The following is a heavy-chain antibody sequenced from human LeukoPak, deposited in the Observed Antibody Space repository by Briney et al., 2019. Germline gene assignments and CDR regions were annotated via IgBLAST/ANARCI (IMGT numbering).Heavy chain of an antibody. CDR3: ANRPRPPTPFDY. J-gene: IGHJ4*02. D-gene: IGHD6-6*01. V-gene: IGHV3-23*01. Sequence: GGSLRLACAASGFTFSSYALSWVRQAPGKGLEWVSAISGSGGSTYYADSVKGRFTISRDNSKNTLYLQMNSLRAEDTAVYYCANRPRPPTPFDYWGQGTLVTVSS. CDR2: ISGSGGST. CDR1: GFTFSSYA.